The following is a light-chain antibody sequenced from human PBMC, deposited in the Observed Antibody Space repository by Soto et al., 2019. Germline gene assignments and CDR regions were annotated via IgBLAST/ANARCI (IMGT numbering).Light chain of an antibody. CDR3: QQYDTSAT. J-gene: IGKJ1*01. Sequence: DIQMTQSPSTLSASIGDRVTITCRASQSISNWLAWYQQKPGKVPKLLIYKESSLESGVPSRFSGSGSGTEFTLTISSLQSDDFATYYCQQYDTSATFGQGTKVDIK. V-gene: IGKV1-5*03. CDR2: KES. CDR1: QSISNW.